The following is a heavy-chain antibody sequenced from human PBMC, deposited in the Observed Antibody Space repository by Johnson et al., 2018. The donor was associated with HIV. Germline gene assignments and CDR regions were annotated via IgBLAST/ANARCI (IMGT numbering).Heavy chain of an antibody. J-gene: IGHJ3*02. V-gene: IGHV3-7*01. CDR2: INQDGSET. CDR3: ARDTGGGEPYDI. Sequence: VQLVESGGGVVQPGRSLRLSCAVSGFTFDNFWMAWVRQAPGKGLEWVANINQDGSETYYVGSVKGRFTISRDNAKNSLFLQMNSLRAEDTAVYYCARDTGGGEPYDIWGQGTMVTVSS. D-gene: IGHD2-21*01. CDR1: GFTFDNFW.